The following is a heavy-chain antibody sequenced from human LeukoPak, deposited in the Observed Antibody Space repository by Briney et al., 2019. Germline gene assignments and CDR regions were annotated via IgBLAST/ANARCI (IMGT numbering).Heavy chain of an antibody. CDR1: GFTFSNYA. J-gene: IGHJ4*02. CDR2: ISGSGGST. D-gene: IGHD1-1*01. V-gene: IGHV3-23*01. CDR3: AKLDWNDGSYYFDY. Sequence: QPGGSLRLSCAASGFTFSNYAMSWVRQAPGKGLEWVSSISGSGGSTYYADSVKGRFTISRDNSKNTLYLQMNSLRAEDTAVYYCAKLDWNDGSYYFDYWGQGTLVTVSS.